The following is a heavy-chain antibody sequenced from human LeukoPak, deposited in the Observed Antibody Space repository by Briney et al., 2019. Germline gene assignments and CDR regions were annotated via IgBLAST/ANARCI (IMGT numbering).Heavy chain of an antibody. Sequence: GGSLRLSCAASGFSFSHYAMGWVRQAPGKGLEWVSSISHSGGATYYADSVKGRVTISRDNSKNTVSLQVNSLRAEDTAVYYCVKTGTAYYLYYFDSWGQGTLVTVSS. CDR1: GFSFSHYA. V-gene: IGHV3-23*01. CDR3: VKTGTAYYLYYFDS. J-gene: IGHJ4*02. CDR2: ISHSGGAT. D-gene: IGHD3/OR15-3a*01.